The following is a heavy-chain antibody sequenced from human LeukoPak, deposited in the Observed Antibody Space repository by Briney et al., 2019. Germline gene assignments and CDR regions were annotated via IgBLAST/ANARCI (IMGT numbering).Heavy chain of an antibody. V-gene: IGHV3-53*01. Sequence: GGSLRLSCTASGFTVSSNYMSWVRQAPGKGLEWVSVIYSGGNTYYADSVKGRFTISRDNSKNTLYLQMNNLRVEDTAVYYCASHYSGSGSYYMDVWGQGTTVTVSS. CDR3: ASHYSGSGSYYMDV. D-gene: IGHD3-10*01. CDR1: GFTVSSNY. J-gene: IGHJ6*02. CDR2: IYSGGNT.